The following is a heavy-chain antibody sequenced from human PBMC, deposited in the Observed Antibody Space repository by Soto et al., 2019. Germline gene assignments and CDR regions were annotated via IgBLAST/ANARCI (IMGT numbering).Heavy chain of an antibody. CDR1: GFTFSSYA. CDR3: ARDRRDGYRARGYFDH. CDR2: ISYDGSNK. Sequence: QVQLVESGGGVVQPGRSLRLSCAASGFTFSSYAMHWVRQAPGKGLEWVAVISYDGSNKYYADSVKGRFTISRDNSKNTLYLQMNSLRAEDTAVYYCARDRRDGYRARGYFDHWGQGTLVTVSS. J-gene: IGHJ4*02. D-gene: IGHD5-12*01. V-gene: IGHV3-30-3*01.